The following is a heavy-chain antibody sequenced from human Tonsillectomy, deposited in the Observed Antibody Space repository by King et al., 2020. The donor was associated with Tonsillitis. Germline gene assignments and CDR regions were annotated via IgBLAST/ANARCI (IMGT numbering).Heavy chain of an antibody. D-gene: IGHD3-3*01. CDR3: ARGGGYDFWSGYFIFDY. J-gene: IGHJ4*02. CDR2: IYYSGST. Sequence: VQLQESGPGLVKPSETLSLTCTVSGGSISSYYWSWIRQPPGKGLEWIGYIYYSGSTNYNPSLQSRVTISVDTSKNPFPLKLCSVTAAATAVYYCARGGGYDFWSGYFIFDYWGQGTLVTVSS. V-gene: IGHV4-59*01. CDR1: GGSISSYY.